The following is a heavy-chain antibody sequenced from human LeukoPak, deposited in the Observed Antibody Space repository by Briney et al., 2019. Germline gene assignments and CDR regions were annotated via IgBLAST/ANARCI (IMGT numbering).Heavy chain of an antibody. Sequence: SETLSLTCAVSGYSISSGYYWGWIRQPPGKGLEWIGSMYHSGNTYYNPSLKSRVTISVDTSKNQFSLKLSSMTAADTAVYYCARASFGEFYFDYWGQGTLVTVSS. CDR2: MYHSGNT. CDR3: ARASFGEFYFDY. CDR1: GYSISSGYY. J-gene: IGHJ4*02. D-gene: IGHD3-10*01. V-gene: IGHV4-38-2*01.